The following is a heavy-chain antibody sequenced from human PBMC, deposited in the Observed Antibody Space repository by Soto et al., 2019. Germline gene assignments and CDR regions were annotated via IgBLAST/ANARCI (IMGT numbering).Heavy chain of an antibody. CDR2: ISTYNGNT. Sequence: ASVKVSCKASGYTFTSHGISWVRQAPGQGLEWMGWISTYNGNTNYAQNLQGRVTMTRDTSTSTVYMELRSLRSDDTAVYHCARDHCSGGGCYFYYGMDVWGQGTKVTVSS. J-gene: IGHJ6*02. V-gene: IGHV1-18*01. D-gene: IGHD2-15*01. CDR3: ARDHCSGGGCYFYYGMDV. CDR1: GYTFTSHG.